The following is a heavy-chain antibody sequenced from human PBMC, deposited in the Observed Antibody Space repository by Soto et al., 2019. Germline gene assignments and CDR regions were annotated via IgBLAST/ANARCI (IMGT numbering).Heavy chain of an antibody. Sequence: GPTLVNPTQTLTLTCTFSGFSLSTSGVGVGWIRQPPGKALEWLALIYWNDDKRYSPSLKSRLTITKDTSKNQVVLTMTNMDPVDTATYYCAHRYSSTDSYYYGMDVWGQGTTVTVSS. D-gene: IGHD2-2*01. CDR3: AHRYSSTDSYYYGMDV. CDR2: IYWNDDK. CDR1: GFSLSTSGVG. J-gene: IGHJ6*02. V-gene: IGHV2-5*01.